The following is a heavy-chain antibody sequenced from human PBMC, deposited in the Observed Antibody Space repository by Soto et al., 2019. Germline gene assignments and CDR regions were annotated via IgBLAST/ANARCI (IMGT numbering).Heavy chain of an antibody. V-gene: IGHV3-48*01. CDR1: GFTFSSYS. Sequence: PGGSLTLSCAASGFTFSSYSMNWVRQAPGKGLEWVSYISSSSSTIYYADSVKGRFTISRDNAKNSLYLQMNSLRAEDTAVYYCARWAARGYWGQGTLVTVSS. CDR3: ARWAARGY. J-gene: IGHJ4*02. CDR2: ISSSSSTI. D-gene: IGHD3-10*01.